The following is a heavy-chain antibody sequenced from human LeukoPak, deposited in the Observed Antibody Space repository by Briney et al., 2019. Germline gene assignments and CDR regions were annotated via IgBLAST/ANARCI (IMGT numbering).Heavy chain of an antibody. Sequence: GGSLRLSCAASGFIFSSYAMHWVRQARGKGGEGGADISYDGNNKFYADSVKAPFIISRDNSKKTLNLQMFRVRTEDMAVYFCARDRGRQAVAGTYDAFDIWGLGTVVTVSS. CDR2: ISYDGNNK. CDR1: GFIFSSYA. J-gene: IGHJ3*02. D-gene: IGHD6-19*01. V-gene: IGHV3-30*04. CDR3: ARDRGRQAVAGTYDAFDI.